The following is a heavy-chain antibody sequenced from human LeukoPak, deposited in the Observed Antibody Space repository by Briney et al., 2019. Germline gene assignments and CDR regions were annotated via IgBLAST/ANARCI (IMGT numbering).Heavy chain of an antibody. CDR3: ARGDGYGYNWFDS. Sequence: SVKVSCKAFGGTFSNYAITWVRQAPGQGLEWMGRIIPIFGTANYAQKFQGRVTITTDESTSTDYMELSSLRSEDTAVYYCARGDGYGYNWFDSWGQRTLVTVSS. CDR1: GGTFSNYA. J-gene: IGHJ5*01. CDR2: IIPIFGTA. V-gene: IGHV1-69*05. D-gene: IGHD5-24*01.